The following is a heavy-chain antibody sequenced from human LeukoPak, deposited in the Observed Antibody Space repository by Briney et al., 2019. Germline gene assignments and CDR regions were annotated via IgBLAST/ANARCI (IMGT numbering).Heavy chain of an antibody. CDR3: ARARGYSGYDYPNYFDY. D-gene: IGHD5-12*01. V-gene: IGHV3-21*01. Sequence: PGGSLRLSCAASGFTFSSYSMNWVRQAPGKGLEWVSSISSSSSYIYYADSVKGRFTISRDNAKNSLYLQMNSLRAEDMAVYYCARARGYSGYDYPNYFDYWGQGTLVTVSS. CDR2: ISSSSSYI. CDR1: GFTFSSYS. J-gene: IGHJ4*02.